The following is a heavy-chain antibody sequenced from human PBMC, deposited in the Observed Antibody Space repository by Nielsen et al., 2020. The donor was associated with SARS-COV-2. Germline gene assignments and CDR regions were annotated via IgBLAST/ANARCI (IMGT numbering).Heavy chain of an antibody. J-gene: IGHJ4*02. CDR3: AKDHFQWELPGGYFGY. Sequence: GGSLRLSCAVSGFTVTSNSMNWVRQAPGKGLEWVSVIDSGGSTFYADSVKGRFTISRDNSKNTLYLQMNSLRAEDTAVYYCAKDHFQWELPGGYFGYWGQGTLVTVSS. D-gene: IGHD1-26*01. CDR2: IDSGGST. V-gene: IGHV3-53*05. CDR1: GFTVTSNS.